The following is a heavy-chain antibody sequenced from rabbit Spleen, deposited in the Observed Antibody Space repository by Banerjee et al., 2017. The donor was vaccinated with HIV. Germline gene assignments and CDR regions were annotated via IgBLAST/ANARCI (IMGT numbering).Heavy chain of an antibody. CDR3: ARDTGTSFSTYGMDL. V-gene: IGHV1S45*01. Sequence: QEQLEESGGGLVKPGASPTLTCKASGFDLSNYDMCWVRQAPGKGLEWIACIYLGSSDDTYYASWAKGRFTISKTSSTTVTLQMTSLTAADTATYFCARDTGTSFSTYGMDLWGQGTLVTVS. D-gene: IGHD7-1*01. CDR2: IYLGSSDDT. J-gene: IGHJ6*01. CDR1: GFDLSNYD.